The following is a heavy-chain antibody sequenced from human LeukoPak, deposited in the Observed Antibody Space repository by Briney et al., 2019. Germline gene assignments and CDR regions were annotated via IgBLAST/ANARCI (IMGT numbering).Heavy chain of an antibody. CDR3: ANGVRFLEWLQFDY. D-gene: IGHD3-3*01. Sequence: PGGSLRLSCAASGFTFSSYSMNWVRQAPGKGLEWVSYISSSSSIYYADSVKGRFTISRDNAKNSLYLQMNSLRAEDTAVYYCANGVRFLEWLQFDYWGQGTLVTVSS. CDR2: ISSSSSI. CDR1: GFTFSSYS. J-gene: IGHJ4*02. V-gene: IGHV3-21*05.